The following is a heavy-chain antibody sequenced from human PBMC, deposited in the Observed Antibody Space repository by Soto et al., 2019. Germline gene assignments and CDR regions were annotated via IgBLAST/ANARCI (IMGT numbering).Heavy chain of an antibody. CDR3: VMVDNYVTPTPQDV. CDR2: ISPYTGNT. V-gene: IGHV1-18*01. CDR1: GYIFVNYG. Sequence: QVQLVQSGDEVKKPGASVKVSCKASGYIFVNYGISWVRQAPRQGLEWMGWISPYTGNTHSASKVQGRLTMTTDTSTRTAYMDLGSLTSDDTAVYYCVMVDNYVTPTPQDVWGQGTTVTVSS. D-gene: IGHD3-16*01. J-gene: IGHJ6*02.